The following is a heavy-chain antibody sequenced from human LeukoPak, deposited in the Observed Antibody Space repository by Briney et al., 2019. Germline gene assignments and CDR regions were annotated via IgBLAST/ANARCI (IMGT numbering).Heavy chain of an antibody. CDR3: ARQITMIVVGVPDAFDI. Sequence: ASVKVSCKASGYTFTGYYMHWVRQAPEQGLEWMGWINPNSGGTNYAQKFQGRVTMTRDTSISTAYMELSRLRSDDTAVYYCARQITMIVVGVPDAFDIWGQGTVVTVSS. J-gene: IGHJ3*02. D-gene: IGHD3-22*01. V-gene: IGHV1-2*02. CDR1: GYTFTGYY. CDR2: INPNSGGT.